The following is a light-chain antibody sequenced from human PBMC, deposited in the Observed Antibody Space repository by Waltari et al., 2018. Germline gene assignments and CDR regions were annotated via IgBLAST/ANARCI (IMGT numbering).Light chain of an antibody. CDR1: SSDVGFYNY. Sequence: SALTQPASVSGSPGQSITISCTGTSSDVGFYNYVSWYQQHPGKAPKLMISDVSERPPGVSNRFSGSKSGNTASLIISGLQADDEADYHCNSYTGSSSWVFGGGTKLTVL. CDR2: DVS. J-gene: IGLJ3*02. CDR3: NSYTGSSSWV. V-gene: IGLV2-14*01.